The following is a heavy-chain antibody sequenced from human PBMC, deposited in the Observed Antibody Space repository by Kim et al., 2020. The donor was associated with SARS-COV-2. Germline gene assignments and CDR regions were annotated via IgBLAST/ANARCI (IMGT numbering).Heavy chain of an antibody. V-gene: IGHV3-23*01. CDR3: ATTYFYGSGRDYYMDV. Sequence: GGSLRLSCAASGLTFRSYVMSWVRQAPGKGLEWVSGISGSGDSTFSADSVKGRFTISRDNSKNTLYLQMNSLRAEDTAVYYCATTYFYGSGRDYYMDVWGKGTRVTVSS. D-gene: IGHD3-10*01. CDR2: ISGSGDST. CDR1: GLTFRSYV. J-gene: IGHJ6*03.